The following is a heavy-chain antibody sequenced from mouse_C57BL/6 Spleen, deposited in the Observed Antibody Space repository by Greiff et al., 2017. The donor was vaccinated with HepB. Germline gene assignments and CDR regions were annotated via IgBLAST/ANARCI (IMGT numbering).Heavy chain of an antibody. CDR1: GYAFSSSW. CDR2: IYPGDGDT. D-gene: IGHD1-1*01. J-gene: IGHJ4*01. V-gene: IGHV1-82*01. Sequence: QVQLQQSRPELVKPGASVKISCKASGYAFSSSWMNWVKQRPGKGLEWIGRIYPGDGDTNYNGKFKGKATLTADKSSSTAYMQLSSLTSEDSAVYFCARLGDYYGSSYGHYYAMDYWGQGTSVTVSS. CDR3: ARLGDYYGSSYGHYYAMDY.